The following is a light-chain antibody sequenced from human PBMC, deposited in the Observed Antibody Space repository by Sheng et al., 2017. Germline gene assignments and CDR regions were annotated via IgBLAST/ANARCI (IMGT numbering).Light chain of an antibody. V-gene: IGKV1-33*01. CDR2: DAS. CDR3: QHYDGLLMT. Sequence: DIQMTQSPSSLSASVGERVTVTCQASQDISNNLNWYQQKPGKAPKLLIYDASSLQPGVPSRFSGSGSGTHFTFTITSLQPEDIAAYYCQHYDGLLMTFGQRTRLDIK. J-gene: IGKJ5*01. CDR1: QDISNN.